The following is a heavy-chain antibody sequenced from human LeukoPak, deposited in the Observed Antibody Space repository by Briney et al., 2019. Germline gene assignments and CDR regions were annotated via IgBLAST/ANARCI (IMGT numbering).Heavy chain of an antibody. J-gene: IGHJ3*02. CDR3: ARGGYSYGFDAFVS. CDR2: IKQDGSEK. Sequence: GVSLRLSCAASGYLHSRYWTSWAREAPGKAGEGVANIKQDGSEKYCVDSVKGRFTISRDNDKNSLYLKKKSVRLEYRGVVLFARGGYSYGFDAFVSWRQGTMVTVSS. V-gene: IGHV3-7*04. CDR1: GYLHSRYW. D-gene: IGHD5-18*01.